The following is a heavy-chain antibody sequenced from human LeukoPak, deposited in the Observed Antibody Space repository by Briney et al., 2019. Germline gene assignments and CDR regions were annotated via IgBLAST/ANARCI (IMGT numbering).Heavy chain of an antibody. Sequence: GGSLRLSCAASGFTFSSYEMNWVRQAPGKGLEWVSYISSSGSTIYYADSVKGRFTISRDNSKNTLYLQMNSLRAEDTAVYYCAKDLDRELLSPFDYWGQGTLVTVSS. CDR2: ISSSGSTI. CDR1: GFTFSSYE. CDR3: AKDLDRELLSPFDY. D-gene: IGHD1-26*01. J-gene: IGHJ4*02. V-gene: IGHV3-48*03.